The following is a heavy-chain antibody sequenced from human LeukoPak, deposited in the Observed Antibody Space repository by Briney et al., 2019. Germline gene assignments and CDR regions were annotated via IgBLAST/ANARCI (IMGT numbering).Heavy chain of an antibody. V-gene: IGHV3-21*01. Sequence: GGSLRLSCAASGFVFSDYSFNWVRQAPGKGLEWVASINTVSSYIYYADSVRGRFPISRDNAKNSVLLQMNSLRAKDMAMYYCVRLRRNRDRSGYFYYYDNWGQGTLVTVSS. J-gene: IGHJ4*02. CDR1: GFVFSDYS. CDR3: VRLRRNRDRSGYFYYYDN. D-gene: IGHD3-22*01. CDR2: INTVSSYI.